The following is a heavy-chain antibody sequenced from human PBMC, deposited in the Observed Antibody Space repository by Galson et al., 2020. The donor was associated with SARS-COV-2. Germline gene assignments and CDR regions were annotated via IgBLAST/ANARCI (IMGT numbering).Heavy chain of an antibody. D-gene: IGHD3-10*01. V-gene: IGHV3-23*01. Sequence: GESLKISCEASGFTFDDHAMTWVRQAPGKGLEWVSTVTGSGETTYYGDSVKGRFTISRDNSKNTLYLQMNSLRAEDTAVYYCAKVGYYGSGSRRMYYFDYWGQGTLVTVSS. CDR2: VTGSGETT. CDR1: GFTFDDHA. CDR3: AKVGYYGSGSRRMYYFDY. J-gene: IGHJ4*02.